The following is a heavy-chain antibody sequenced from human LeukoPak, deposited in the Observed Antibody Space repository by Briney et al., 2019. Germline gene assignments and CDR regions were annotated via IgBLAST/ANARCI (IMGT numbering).Heavy chain of an antibody. V-gene: IGHV4-39*01. CDR3: ARKQYYYDSSGYSNWFDP. D-gene: IGHD3-22*01. CDR1: GGSISSSSYY. J-gene: IGHJ5*02. CDR2: MYYSGST. Sequence: SETLSLTCTVSGGSISSSSYYWGWIRQPPGKGLEWIGSMYYSGSTYDNPSLKSRVTISVDTSKNQFSLKLSSVTAADTAVYYCARKQYYYDSSGYSNWFDPWGQGTLVTVSS.